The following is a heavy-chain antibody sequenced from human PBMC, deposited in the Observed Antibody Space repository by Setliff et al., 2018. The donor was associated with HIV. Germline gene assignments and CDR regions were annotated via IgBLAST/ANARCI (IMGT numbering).Heavy chain of an antibody. Sequence: PSETLSLTCAVYGGSFSGYYWGWIRQPPGKGLEWIGSISHSGRTYYNPSLKSRVTLSVDTSKNQFSLKLNSVTAADTAVYYCGSIMVGGAMSYSYYYMDVWGKGTTVTVSS. V-gene: IGHV4-34*01. CDR1: GGSFSGYY. D-gene: IGHD3-16*01. CDR2: ISHSGRT. J-gene: IGHJ6*03. CDR3: GSIMVGGAMSYSYYYMDV.